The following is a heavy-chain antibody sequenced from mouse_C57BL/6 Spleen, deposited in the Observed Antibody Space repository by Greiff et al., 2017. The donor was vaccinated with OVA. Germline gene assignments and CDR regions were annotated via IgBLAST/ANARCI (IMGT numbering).Heavy chain of an antibody. V-gene: IGHV1-76*01. Sequence: VQLQQSGAELVRPGASVKLSCKASGYTFTDYYINWVKQRPGQGLEWIARIYPGSGNTYYNEKFKGKATLTAEKSSSTAYMQLSSLTSEDSAVYFCAQRGAYWGQGTLVTVSA. CDR1: GYTFTDYY. CDR2: IYPGSGNT. CDR3: AQRGAY. J-gene: IGHJ3*01.